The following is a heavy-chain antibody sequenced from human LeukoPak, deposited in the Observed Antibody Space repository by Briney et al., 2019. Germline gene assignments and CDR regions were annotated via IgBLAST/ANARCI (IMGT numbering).Heavy chain of an antibody. CDR1: GFTFSNAW. D-gene: IGHD3-22*01. Sequence: GGSLRLSCAASGFTFSNAWMSWVRQAPGKGLEWVGRIKSKTDGGTTDYAAPVKGRFTISRDDSKNTLYLQMNSLKTEDTAVYYCTTEGYYYDSRDYFDYWGQGTLVTVSS. V-gene: IGHV3-15*01. CDR2: IKSKTDGGTT. J-gene: IGHJ4*02. CDR3: TTEGYYYDSRDYFDY.